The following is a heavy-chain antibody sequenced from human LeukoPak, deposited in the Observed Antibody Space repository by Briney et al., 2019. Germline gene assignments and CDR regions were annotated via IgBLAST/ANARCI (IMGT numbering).Heavy chain of an antibody. D-gene: IGHD4-11*01. J-gene: IGHJ5*02. CDR2: ISPSGGST. CDR1: GYTFTGYW. CDR3: ARGQVSWFDP. V-gene: IGHV1-46*01. Sequence: ASVKVSCKAFGYTFTGYWMHWVRQAPGQGPEWMGVISPSGGSTIYAQKFKGRVTLTRDMSTSTVYMELSTLRSEDTAVYYCARGQVSWFDPWGQGTLVTVSS.